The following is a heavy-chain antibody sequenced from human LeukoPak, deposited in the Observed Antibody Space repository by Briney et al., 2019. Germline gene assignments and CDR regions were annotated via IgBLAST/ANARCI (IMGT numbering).Heavy chain of an antibody. CDR1: GYRFSDYT. V-gene: IGHV1-18*01. CDR2: ISRYNGDT. Sequence: ASVKVSCKASGYRFSDYTITWVRQAPGQGLQWMGWISRYNGDTYYAQKLQDRVTMTTDTSRSTAYMELRSLKSDDTAVYYRARVLGLQEFCAGDCSIPFDYWGQGSLVTVSS. CDR3: ARVLGLQEFCAGDCSIPFDY. D-gene: IGHD2-21*02. J-gene: IGHJ4*02.